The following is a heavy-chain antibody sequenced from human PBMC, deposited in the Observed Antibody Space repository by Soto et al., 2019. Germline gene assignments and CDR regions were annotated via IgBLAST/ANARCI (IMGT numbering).Heavy chain of an antibody. J-gene: IGHJ4*02. D-gene: IGHD3-10*01. CDR1: GFTFSSYC. V-gene: IGHV3-30*18. Sequence: PVGSLRLSCAASGFTFSSYCMHWVRQAPGKGLEWVAVISYDGSNKYYADSVKGRFTISRDNSKNTLYLQMNSLRAEDTAVYYCAKDRGSGFLEAVRFDYWGQGTLVTVSS. CDR3: AKDRGSGFLEAVRFDY. CDR2: ISYDGSNK.